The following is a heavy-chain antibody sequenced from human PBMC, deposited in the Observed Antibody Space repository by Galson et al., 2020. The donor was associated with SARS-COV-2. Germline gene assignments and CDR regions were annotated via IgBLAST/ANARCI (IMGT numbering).Heavy chain of an antibody. CDR1: GGSFSGYY. CDR3: ARGYYSSSWYGTEPVDY. D-gene: IGHD6-13*01. Sequence: SETLSLTCAVYGGSFSGYYWSWIRQPPGKGLEWIGEINHSGSTNYNPSLKSRVTISVDTSKNQFSLKLSSVTAADTAVYYCARGYYSSSWYGTEPVDYGGQGTLVTVSS. V-gene: IGHV4-34*01. J-gene: IGHJ4*02. CDR2: INHSGST.